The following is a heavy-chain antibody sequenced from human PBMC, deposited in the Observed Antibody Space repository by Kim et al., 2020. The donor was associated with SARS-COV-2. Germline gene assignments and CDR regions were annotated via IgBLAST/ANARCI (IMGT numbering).Heavy chain of an antibody. J-gene: IGHJ6*02. Sequence: VKGRFTISRDDSKNTLYLQMNSLKTEDTAVYYCTAYGSGSYYSYYYGMDVWGQGTTVTVSS. CDR3: TAYGSGSYYSYYYGMDV. D-gene: IGHD3-10*01. V-gene: IGHV3-15*01.